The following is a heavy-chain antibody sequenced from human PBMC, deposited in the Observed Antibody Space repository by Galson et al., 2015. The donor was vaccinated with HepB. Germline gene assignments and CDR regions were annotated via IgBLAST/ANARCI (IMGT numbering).Heavy chain of an antibody. Sequence: SLRLSCAASGFTFGDYAISWFRHAPGNGLEWVGFIGSKVNGVPTEYAESVKGRFTISRDDSKSIAYLQMNSLKTEDTAVYYCTRDLRYYYGLGTPPDYWGQGTLVTVSS. J-gene: IGHJ4*02. V-gene: IGHV3-49*03. CDR3: TRDLRYYYGLGTPPDY. CDR1: GFTFGDYA. D-gene: IGHD3-10*01. CDR2: IGSKVNGVPT.